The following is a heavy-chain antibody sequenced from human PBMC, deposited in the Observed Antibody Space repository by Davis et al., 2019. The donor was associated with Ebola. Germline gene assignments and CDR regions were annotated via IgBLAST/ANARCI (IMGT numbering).Heavy chain of an antibody. CDR1: GFTFRSYD. D-gene: IGHD6-13*01. V-gene: IGHV3-13*01. J-gene: IGHJ5*01. CDR3: ARAGFGSTWFDC. Sequence: PGGSLRLSCAASGFTFRSYDMHWVRQATGKGLEWVSAIGAAGGTYYPVSVKGRFTISRENAKNSLYLQMNSLRAENTAVYYCARAGFGSTWFDCWGQGILVTVSS. CDR2: IGAAGGT.